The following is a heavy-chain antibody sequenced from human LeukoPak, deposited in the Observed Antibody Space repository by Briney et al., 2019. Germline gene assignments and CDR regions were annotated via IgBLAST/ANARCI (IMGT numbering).Heavy chain of an antibody. J-gene: IGHJ4*02. D-gene: IGHD5-12*01. CDR3: ARFGSGYERMYYFDY. Sequence: PSETLSLTCTVSGGSISSYYWSWIRQPAGKGLEWIGRIYSSGSTNYNPSLKSRVTISVDTSKNQFSLKLSSVTAADTAVYYCARFGSGYERMYYFDYWGQGTLVTVSS. CDR1: GGSISSYY. CDR2: IYSSGST. V-gene: IGHV4-4*07.